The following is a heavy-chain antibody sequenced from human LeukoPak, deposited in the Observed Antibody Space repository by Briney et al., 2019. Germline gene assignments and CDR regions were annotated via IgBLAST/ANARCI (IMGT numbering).Heavy chain of an antibody. D-gene: IGHD1-1*01. V-gene: IGHV3-7*01. J-gene: IGHJ6*02. CDR2: INHEGVGI. CDR3: ATYINWVAGDV. CDR1: GFTFSESW. Sequence: PGGSLRLSCAASGFTFSESWMTWVRQVPGQGLEWVAHINHEGVGIQYVDSVKGRFTISRDNAKGSVYLQMNSLRAEDTAIYHCATYINWVAGDVWGQGTTVIVSS.